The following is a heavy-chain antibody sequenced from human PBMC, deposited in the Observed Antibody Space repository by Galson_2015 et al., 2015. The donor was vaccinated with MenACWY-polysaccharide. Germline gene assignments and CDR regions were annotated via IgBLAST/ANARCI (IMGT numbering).Heavy chain of an antibody. J-gene: IGHJ4*02. V-gene: IGHV3-74*01. Sequence: SLRLSCAASGFTFSNYWMRWVRQAPGKGLVWVSHIDNDGSSTNYADSVKGRFTISRDNAKNTLYLQMDSLRAEDTAVYYCVRDNGVIDCWGQGTLVTVSS. D-gene: IGHD2-21*01. CDR2: IDNDGSST. CDR1: GFTFSNYW. CDR3: VRDNGVIDC.